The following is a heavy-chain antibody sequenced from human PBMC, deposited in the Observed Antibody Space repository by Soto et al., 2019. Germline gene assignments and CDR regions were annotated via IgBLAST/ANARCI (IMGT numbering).Heavy chain of an antibody. CDR2: TYYRSKWYS. J-gene: IGHJ5*01. V-gene: IGHV6-1*01. CDR1: GDSVSGNSVT. CDR3: VRLIGNSWLDS. Sequence: SQTLSLTCAISGDSVSGNSVTWNWIRQSPSRGLEWLGRTYYRSKWYSDYAVSVKSRVTINPDTSKNQFSLQLNSVTPEDTAVYYCVRLIGNSWLDSWGQGTLVTVPS. D-gene: IGHD2-8*01.